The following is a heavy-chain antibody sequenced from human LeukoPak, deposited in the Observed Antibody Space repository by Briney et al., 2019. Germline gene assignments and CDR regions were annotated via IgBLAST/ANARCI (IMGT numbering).Heavy chain of an antibody. D-gene: IGHD2-2*01. V-gene: IGHV1-2*02. CDR2: IDPNSGAP. CDR3: ARGSAGWNYADY. CDR1: GYTFTGYY. Sequence: ASVKVSCKASGYTFTGYYMHWVRQAPGEGLEWMGWIDPNSGAPKYVQKFQGRVTMTRDTSITTAYMDLSWLTADDTAVYYCARGSAGWNYADYWGQGTLVTVSS. J-gene: IGHJ4*02.